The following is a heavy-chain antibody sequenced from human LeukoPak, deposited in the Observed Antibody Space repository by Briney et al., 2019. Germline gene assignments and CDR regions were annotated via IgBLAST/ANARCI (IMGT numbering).Heavy chain of an antibody. CDR1: GYTFTSYG. CDR3: AREARALRGYSLDY. D-gene: IGHD5-18*01. CDR2: ISAYNGNT. J-gene: IGHJ4*02. V-gene: IGHV1-18*03. Sequence: ASVKVSCKASGYTFTSYGISWVRQAPGQGLEWMGWISAYNGNTNYAQKLQGRVTITRDTSASTAYMELSSLRSEDMAVYYCAREARALRGYSLDYWGQGTLVTVSS.